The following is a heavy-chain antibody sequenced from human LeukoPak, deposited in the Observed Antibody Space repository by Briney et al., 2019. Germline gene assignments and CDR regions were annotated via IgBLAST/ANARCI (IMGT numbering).Heavy chain of an antibody. CDR3: TRVSTTDDY. CDR1: GFTFSSAW. CDR2: INSDGRSA. Sequence: GGSLRLSCAASGFTFSSAWMHWVRQAPGKGLVWVSRINSDGRSAVYADSVKGRFTISRDNAKNTLYLQMDSLRAEDTAVYYCTRVSTTDDYWGQGTLVTVSS. J-gene: IGHJ4*02. V-gene: IGHV3-74*01. D-gene: IGHD2/OR15-2a*01.